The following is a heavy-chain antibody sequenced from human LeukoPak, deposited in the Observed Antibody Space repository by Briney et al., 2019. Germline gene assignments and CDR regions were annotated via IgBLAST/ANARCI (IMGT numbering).Heavy chain of an antibody. V-gene: IGHV4-61*02. D-gene: IGHD3-22*01. J-gene: IGHJ4*02. Sequence: PSQTLSLTCTVSGGSISSGSYYWSWIRQPAGKGLEWIGRIYTSGSTNYNPSLKSRVTISVDTSKNQFTLKLSSVTAADTAVYYCARVSIWYYYDSSEGSFDYWGQGTLVTVSS. CDR1: GGSISSGSYY. CDR3: ARVSIWYYYDSSEGSFDY. CDR2: IYTSGST.